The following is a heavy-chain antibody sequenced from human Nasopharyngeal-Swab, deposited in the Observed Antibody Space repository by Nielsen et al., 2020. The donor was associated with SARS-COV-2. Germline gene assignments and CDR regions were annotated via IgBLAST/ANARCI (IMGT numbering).Heavy chain of an antibody. CDR2: ISTKTGAP. Sequence: ASVKVSCKASGYTFTRNVLNWVRQAPGQGPEYIVWISTKTGAPTYAQAFTGRFVISLDTSVSTTYLQISSLKADDTAVYYCARENQEYANIWIDYWGQGTQVTVSS. D-gene: IGHD1-1*01. V-gene: IGHV7-4-1*02. CDR3: ARENQEYANIWIDY. J-gene: IGHJ4*02. CDR1: GYTFTRNV.